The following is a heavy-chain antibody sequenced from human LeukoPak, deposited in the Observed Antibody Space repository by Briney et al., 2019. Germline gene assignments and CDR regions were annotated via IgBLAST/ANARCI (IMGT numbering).Heavy chain of an antibody. V-gene: IGHV1-69*13. CDR1: GGTFSSYA. J-gene: IGHJ5*02. CDR3: ARDLTSLWFGEDWFAP. CDR2: IIPIFGTA. D-gene: IGHD3-10*01. Sequence: ASVKVSCKASGGTFSSYAISWVRQAPGQGLEWMGGIIPIFGTANYAQKFQGRVTITADESTSTAYMELSSLRSEDTAVYYCARDLTSLWFGEDWFAPWGQGTLVTVSS.